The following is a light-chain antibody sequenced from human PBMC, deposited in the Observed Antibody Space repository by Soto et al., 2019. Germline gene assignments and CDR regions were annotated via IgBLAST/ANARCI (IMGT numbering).Light chain of an antibody. Sequence: NGLKQTDGTLSVPRKYVATLSFRSSQSVSGDYLAWYQSKPGQAPRLLIHGASNRATGIPDRFSGSGSGTDFTLTIGCLEPEDFAVYYCQQALRQTWRLGQGTKVDIK. CDR3: QQALRQTWR. CDR2: GAS. V-gene: IGKV3-20*01. CDR1: QSVSGDY. J-gene: IGKJ1*01.